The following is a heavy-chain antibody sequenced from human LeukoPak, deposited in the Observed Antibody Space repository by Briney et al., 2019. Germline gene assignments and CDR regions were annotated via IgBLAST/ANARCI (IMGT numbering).Heavy chain of an antibody. V-gene: IGHV1-69*13. J-gene: IGHJ4*02. CDR3: ARGILTSGDSSGFVDY. Sequence: SVKVSCKASGGTFSSYAISWVRQAPGQGIEWMGGIIPIFGTANYAQKFQGRVTITADESTSTAYMELSSLRSEDTAVYYCARGILTSGDSSGFVDYWGQGTLVTVSS. D-gene: IGHD3-22*01. CDR2: IIPIFGTA. CDR1: GGTFSSYA.